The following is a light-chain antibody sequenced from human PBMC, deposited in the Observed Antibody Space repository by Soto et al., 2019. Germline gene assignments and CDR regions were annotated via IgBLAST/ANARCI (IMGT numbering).Light chain of an antibody. Sequence: EIVLTPSPGLRSLSPWQRSTLSRSASQSVSSSYLAWYQQKPGQAPRLLIYGASSRATGIPDRFSGSGSGTDFTLTISRLEPEDFAVYYCQQYGSSPLTFGGGTKV. J-gene: IGKJ4*01. V-gene: IGKV3-20*01. CDR2: GAS. CDR1: QSVSSSY. CDR3: QQYGSSPLT.